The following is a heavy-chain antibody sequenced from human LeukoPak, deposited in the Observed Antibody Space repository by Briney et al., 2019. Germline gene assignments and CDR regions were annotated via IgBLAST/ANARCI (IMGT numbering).Heavy chain of an antibody. V-gene: IGHV3-66*01. D-gene: IGHD3-3*01. Sequence: GGSLRLSCAASGFTVSSNYMSWVRQAPGKGLEWVSVIYSGGSTYYADSVKGRFTISRDNSKNTLNLQMNSLRAEDTAVYYCARVGYYDFWSGYPYYFDYWGQGTLVTVSS. J-gene: IGHJ4*02. CDR3: ARVGYYDFWSGYPYYFDY. CDR1: GFTVSSNY. CDR2: IYSGGST.